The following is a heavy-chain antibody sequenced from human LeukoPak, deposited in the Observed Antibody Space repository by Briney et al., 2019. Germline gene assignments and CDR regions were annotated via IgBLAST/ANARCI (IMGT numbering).Heavy chain of an antibody. J-gene: IGHJ4*02. CDR1: GGSINSYY. CDR2: IYSSGST. CDR3: ARVVIRTAFFDY. D-gene: IGHD3-22*01. V-gene: IGHV4-4*07. Sequence: SETLSLTCTVSGGSINSYYWSWIRQPAGKGLEWIGRIYSSGSTGYNPSLKSRVTMSLDTSKNQFSLNLSSVTAADTAVYYCARVVIRTAFFDYWGQGTLVTVSS.